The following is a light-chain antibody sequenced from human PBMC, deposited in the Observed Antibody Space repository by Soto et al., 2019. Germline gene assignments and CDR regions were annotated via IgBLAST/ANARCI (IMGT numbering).Light chain of an antibody. Sequence: EIVLTQSPGTLSLSPGERATLSCRASQSVSSSYLAWYQQKPGQPPRLLIYGASTRATGIPARFSGSASGTEFTLTISSLQSEDFAVYYCQQYNNWPITFGQGTRLEIK. CDR2: GAS. CDR3: QQYNNWPIT. V-gene: IGKV3-15*01. J-gene: IGKJ5*01. CDR1: QSVSSSY.